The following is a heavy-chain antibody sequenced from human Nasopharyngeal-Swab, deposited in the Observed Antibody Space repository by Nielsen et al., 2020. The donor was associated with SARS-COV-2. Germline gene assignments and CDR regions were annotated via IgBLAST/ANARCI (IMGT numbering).Heavy chain of an antibody. CDR1: GFTFSSYS. CDR3: TRNHLGLGI. J-gene: IGHJ3*02. CDR2: INVDGSSI. D-gene: IGHD3-16*01. Sequence: LSLTCVASGFTFSSYSMYWVRQAPGQGLVCVSQINVDGSSINCADSVKGRFTTSRDNAKNTLYLQMNSLRAEDTAVYYCTRNHLGLGIWGQGTVVTVSS. V-gene: IGHV3-74*01.